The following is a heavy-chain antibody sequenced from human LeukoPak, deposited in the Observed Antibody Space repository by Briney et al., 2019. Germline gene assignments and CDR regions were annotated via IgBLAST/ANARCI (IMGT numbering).Heavy chain of an antibody. J-gene: IGHJ3*02. Sequence: GGSLRRSCAASGFTCSSYSMDWVRQAPGKGLEWVSSISSSSSYIYYADSVKGRFTISRDNAKNSLDLQMNSLRAEDTAVYYCARDLYDYGDSLNAFDIWGQGTMVTVSS. CDR1: GFTCSSYS. CDR2: ISSSSSYI. V-gene: IGHV3-21*01. CDR3: ARDLYDYGDSLNAFDI. D-gene: IGHD4-17*01.